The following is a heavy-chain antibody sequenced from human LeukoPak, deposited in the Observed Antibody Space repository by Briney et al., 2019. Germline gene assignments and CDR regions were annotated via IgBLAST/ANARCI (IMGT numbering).Heavy chain of an antibody. V-gene: IGHV3-73*01. Sequence: GGSLRLSCVASGFTFSTSAIHWVRQASGKGLEWVGRVRGNTENYATAYVASVRGRFTISRDESKNTVYLQMNSLETEDTAVYYCTRPYSGNWFDPWGQGTLVTVSS. CDR3: TRPYSGNWFDP. D-gene: IGHD1-26*01. J-gene: IGHJ5*02. CDR1: GFTFSTSA. CDR2: VRGNTENYAT.